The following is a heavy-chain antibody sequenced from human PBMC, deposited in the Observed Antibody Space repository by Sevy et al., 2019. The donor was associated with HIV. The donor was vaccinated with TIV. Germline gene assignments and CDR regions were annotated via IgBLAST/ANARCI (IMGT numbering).Heavy chain of an antibody. CDR1: GFTFSNAW. CDR3: TTDTGISDYDFWSGRDDTFDN. CDR2: IKSKTDGGTT. D-gene: IGHD3-3*01. V-gene: IGHV3-15*01. Sequence: GGSLRLSCAASGFTFSNAWMSWVRQAPGKGLEWVGRIKSKTDGGTTEYAAPVKGRFTISTDESKNTLYLQMNSLKTEDTAVYYCTTDTGISDYDFWSGRDDTFDNWGQGTMVTVSS. J-gene: IGHJ3*02.